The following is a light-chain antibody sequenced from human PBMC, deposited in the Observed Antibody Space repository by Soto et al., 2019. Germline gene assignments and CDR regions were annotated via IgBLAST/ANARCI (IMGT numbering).Light chain of an antibody. CDR2: DAC. V-gene: IGKV1D-13*01. Sequence: AIELTQSPASLSSSAGERATLSCRASQGIGNALVWYQQKPGKAPTLLIYDACTLESGGSSRFRGSGSGTEITLTISSLQPDDFVTYYCQQHNNCSWTFGQGTKVDI. J-gene: IGKJ1*01. CDR3: QQHNNCSWT. CDR1: QGIGNA.